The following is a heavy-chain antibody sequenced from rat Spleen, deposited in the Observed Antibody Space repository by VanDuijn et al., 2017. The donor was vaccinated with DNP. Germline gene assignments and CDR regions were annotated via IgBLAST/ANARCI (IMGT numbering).Heavy chain of an antibody. CDR1: GFTFNNYW. CDR3: GRDTGN. Sequence: EVQLVESGGDLVQPGRSLKLSCVASGFTFNNYWMTLIRQVPGKGLEGVASISSSVDTTYFPDSVKGRFTISRNNAKNTLYLQMNGLRSEDTATYYCGRDTGNWGQGVMVTVSS. CDR2: ISSSVDTT. V-gene: IGHV5-31*01. J-gene: IGHJ2*01. D-gene: IGHD5-1*01.